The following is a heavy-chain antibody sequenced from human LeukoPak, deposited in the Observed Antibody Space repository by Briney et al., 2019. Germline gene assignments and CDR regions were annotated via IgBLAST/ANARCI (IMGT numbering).Heavy chain of an antibody. Sequence: SETLSLICTVSGGSVSSGRYYWSWIRQPPGKGLEWIGYISYSGSTNYNHSLKSRVTISVDTSKNQFSLKPSSVTAADTAVYYCARAVSSVVVIPFWGQGTLVTVSS. CDR1: GGSVSSGRYY. CDR2: ISYSGST. V-gene: IGHV4-61*01. CDR3: ARAVSSVVVIPF. D-gene: IGHD3-22*01. J-gene: IGHJ4*02.